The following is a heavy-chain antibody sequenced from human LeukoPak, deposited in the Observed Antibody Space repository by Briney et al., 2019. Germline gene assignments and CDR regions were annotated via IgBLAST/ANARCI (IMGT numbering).Heavy chain of an antibody. CDR3: ARDFLIAAAGIGAFDI. J-gene: IGHJ3*02. D-gene: IGHD6-13*01. V-gene: IGHV1-69*13. CDR1: GGTFSTYA. CDR2: IIPIFGTA. Sequence: SVKVSCKASGGTFSTYAISWVRQAPGQGLEWMGGIIPIFGTAKYAQKFQGRVTITADESTSTAYMELSSLRSEDTAVYYCARDFLIAAAGIGAFDIWGQGTMVTVSS.